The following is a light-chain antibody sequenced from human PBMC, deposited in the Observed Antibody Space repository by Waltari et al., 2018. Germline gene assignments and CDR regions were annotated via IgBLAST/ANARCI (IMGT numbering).Light chain of an antibody. V-gene: IGKV3-15*01. CDR2: GAS. Sequence: EIVMTQSPTTLSVSPGERVTLSSRASQSVTTNLAWYQQKHGQAPRILIYGASTRATGIPARFTGSGSETEFTLTISSLQSEDSAVYFCQQYDAWPPWTFGQGTKVEIK. CDR3: QQYDAWPPWT. CDR1: QSVTTN. J-gene: IGKJ1*01.